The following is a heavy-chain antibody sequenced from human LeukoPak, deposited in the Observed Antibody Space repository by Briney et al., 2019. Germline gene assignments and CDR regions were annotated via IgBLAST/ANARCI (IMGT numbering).Heavy chain of an antibody. D-gene: IGHD2-21*01. V-gene: IGHV4-61*02. CDR3: ARCGSQGKYCGGEFDP. Sequence: KTSQTLSLTCTVSGGSINSGSYCWSWVRQPAGKGLEWIARIYTSGTTYYNPSLKSRVSMSVDTSKNQFSLKLSSVTAADTAVYYCARCGSQGKYCGGEFDPWGQGTLVTVSS. CDR1: GGSINSGSYC. CDR2: IYTSGTT. J-gene: IGHJ5*02.